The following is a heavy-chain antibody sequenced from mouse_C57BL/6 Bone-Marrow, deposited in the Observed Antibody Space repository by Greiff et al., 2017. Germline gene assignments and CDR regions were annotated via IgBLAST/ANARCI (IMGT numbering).Heavy chain of an antibody. CDR2: IHPSDGDT. CDR3: TIWGLQH. V-gene: IGHV1-74*01. J-gene: IGHJ2*01. CDR1: GYTFTSYW. Sequence: QVHVKQPGAELVKPGASVKVSCKASGYTFTSYWMHWVKQRPGQGLEWIGRIHPSDGDTNYNQKFKGKATMTVDKSSSTAYMQLSSLTSEDSAVYYCTIWGLQHWGQGTTLTVSS. D-gene: IGHD3-3*01.